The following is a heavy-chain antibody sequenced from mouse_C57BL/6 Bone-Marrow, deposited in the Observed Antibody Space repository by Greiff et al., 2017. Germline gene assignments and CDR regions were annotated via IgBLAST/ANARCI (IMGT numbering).Heavy chain of an antibody. D-gene: IGHD1-1*01. CDR1: GYAFSSSW. J-gene: IGHJ4*01. V-gene: IGHV1-82*01. Sequence: QVQLQQSGPELVKPGASVKISCKASGYAFSSSWMNWVKQRPGKGLEWIGRIYPGDGDTNYNGKFKGKATLTADKSSSPAYMQLSSLTSEDSAVYFCAREGSSPLYAMDYWGQGTSVTVSS. CDR2: IYPGDGDT. CDR3: AREGSSPLYAMDY.